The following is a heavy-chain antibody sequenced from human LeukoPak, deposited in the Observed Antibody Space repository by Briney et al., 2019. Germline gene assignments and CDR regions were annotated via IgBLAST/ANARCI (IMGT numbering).Heavy chain of an antibody. Sequence: GGSLRLSCAGSGFSFSSYWMHWVRHTPDKGLAWVSRINSDGTHRTYADSVKGRFTISRDNANKTLYLQMDSLSAGDTGIYYCARGVDFDYWGQGTQVTVSS. CDR1: GFSFSSYW. V-gene: IGHV3-74*01. CDR2: INSDGTHR. CDR3: ARGVDFDY. D-gene: IGHD3-16*01. J-gene: IGHJ4*02.